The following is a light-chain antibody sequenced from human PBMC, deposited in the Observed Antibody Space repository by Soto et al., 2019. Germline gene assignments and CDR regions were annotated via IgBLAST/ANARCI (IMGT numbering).Light chain of an antibody. Sequence: ETIMTQSPATLSVSPGDRATLSCRASQTLDNTLAWYQQRPGQAATLLIYSASTRATGVPPRFSGSGSGTEFTLTIDSLQSEDFAMYYCQQYRGVPFTFGQGTKLEIK. CDR3: QQYRGVPFT. CDR2: SAS. J-gene: IGKJ2*01. CDR1: QTLDNT. V-gene: IGKV3-15*01.